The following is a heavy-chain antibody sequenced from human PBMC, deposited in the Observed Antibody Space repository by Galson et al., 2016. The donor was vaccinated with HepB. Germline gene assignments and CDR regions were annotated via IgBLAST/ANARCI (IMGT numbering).Heavy chain of an antibody. D-gene: IGHD3-3*01. CDR2: IWYAGNNK. CDR3: ARQPDYDFWGGHYRRVGYYHMDV. V-gene: IGHV3-33*01. CDR1: GFTFSTYG. J-gene: IGHJ6*03. Sequence: SLRLSCAASGFTFSTYGMHWVRQTPGKGLEWVAVIWYAGNNKYYSDSVKGRFTISRDNSKNTLYLEMNSLRAEDTAVYYCARQPDYDFWGGHYRRVGYYHMDVWGKGTTVTVS.